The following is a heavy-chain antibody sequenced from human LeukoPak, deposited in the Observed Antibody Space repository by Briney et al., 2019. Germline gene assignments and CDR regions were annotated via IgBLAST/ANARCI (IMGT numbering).Heavy chain of an antibody. CDR2: ISGDGVST. Sequence: YPGWSLRLSCVASGLPIADFAMHWVRQAPGKGLEWVSLISGDGVSTFYADSVKGRFSISRDNSKNSLYLEMNSLRTEDAAMYYCAKESGKFDYWGQGTLVAVSS. J-gene: IGHJ4*02. CDR3: AKESGKFDY. CDR1: GLPIADFA. V-gene: IGHV3-43*02.